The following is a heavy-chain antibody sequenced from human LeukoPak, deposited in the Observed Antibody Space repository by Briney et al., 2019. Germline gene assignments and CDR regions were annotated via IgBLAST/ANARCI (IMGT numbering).Heavy chain of an antibody. CDR2: ISGSSVTT. Sequence: GGTLRLSCAASGFTFRSYVMSWVRQAPGKGLEWVSTISGSSVTTYYADSVKGRFTISRDNSKNTLYLQMNSLRAEDTAVYYCAKLDYYGNYWGQGTLVTVSS. J-gene: IGHJ4*02. D-gene: IGHD3-10*01. CDR3: AKLDYYGNY. V-gene: IGHV3-23*01. CDR1: GFTFRSYV.